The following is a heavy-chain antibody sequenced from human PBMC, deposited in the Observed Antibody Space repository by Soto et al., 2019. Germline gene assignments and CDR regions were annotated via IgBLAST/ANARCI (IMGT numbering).Heavy chain of an antibody. V-gene: IGHV3-7*01. Sequence: GSLRLSCAASGVRFSPYWMSWVRQTPGKGLEWVANIQQDGSEKYYADFVKGRFSISRDNAKDSLFLQMDSLRAEDTAVYYCARDRGWNIVVLPASFDLWGQGALVTVSS. CDR1: GVRFSPYW. D-gene: IGHD2-15*01. CDR2: IQQDGSEK. J-gene: IGHJ4*02. CDR3: ARDRGWNIVVLPASFDL.